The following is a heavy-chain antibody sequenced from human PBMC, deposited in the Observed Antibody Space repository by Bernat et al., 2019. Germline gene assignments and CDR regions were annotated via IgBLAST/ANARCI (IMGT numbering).Heavy chain of an antibody. D-gene: IGHD6-19*01. J-gene: IGHJ3*02. CDR2: VDPEDGET. CDR3: ARKGRSRARSKLAQWLVPGVRSGDDAFDI. Sequence: QVQLVQSGAEVKKPGASVKVSCKVSGYTLTELSMHWVRQAPGKGLEWMGGVDPEDGETIYAQKFQGRVTMTEDTSTDTAYMELSSLRSEDTAVYYCARKGRSRARSKLAQWLVPGVRSGDDAFDIWGQGTMVTVSS. V-gene: IGHV1-24*01. CDR1: GYTLTELS.